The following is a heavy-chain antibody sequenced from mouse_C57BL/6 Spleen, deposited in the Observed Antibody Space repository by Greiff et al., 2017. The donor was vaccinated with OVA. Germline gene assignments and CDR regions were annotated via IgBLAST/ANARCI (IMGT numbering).Heavy chain of an antibody. J-gene: IGHJ2*01. CDR3: ARVAYSYYFDY. D-gene: IGHD1-1*01. V-gene: IGHV3-6*01. CDR1: GYPITSGYY. CDR2: ISYDGSN. Sequence: EVQLQQSGPGLVKPSQSLSLTCSVTGYPITSGYYWNWIRQFPGNKLEWMGYISYDGSNNYNPSLKNRISITRDTSKNQFFLKLNSVTTEDTATYYCARVAYSYYFDYWGQGTTLTVSS.